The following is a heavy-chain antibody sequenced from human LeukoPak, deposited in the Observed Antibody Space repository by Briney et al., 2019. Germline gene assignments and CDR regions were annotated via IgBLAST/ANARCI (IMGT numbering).Heavy chain of an antibody. J-gene: IGHJ4*02. CDR3: ARDAPGVY. Sequence: SVKVSCKASGYTFTSYDISWVRQAPGQGLEWMGRIIPTLGIANYAQKFQGRVTITADKSTSTAYMELSSLRSEDTAVYYCARDAPGVYWGQGTLVTVSS. V-gene: IGHV1-69*04. CDR2: IIPTLGIA. CDR1: GYTFTSYD.